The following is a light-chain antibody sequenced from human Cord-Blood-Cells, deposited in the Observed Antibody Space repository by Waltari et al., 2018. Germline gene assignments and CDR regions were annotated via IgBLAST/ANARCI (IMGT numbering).Light chain of an antibody. J-gene: IGKJ4*01. CDR1: QSVRRY. CDR2: VPT. V-gene: IGKV3-11*01. Sequence: EIVLTQSPATLSSSSVERANLSYRARQSVRRYLAWYQKKPCQAPRLLIYVPTNRATGIPARCSGSGSGTDFTLTSSSLEPEDFAVYYCQQRSNWPLTFGGGTKVEIK. CDR3: QQRSNWPLT.